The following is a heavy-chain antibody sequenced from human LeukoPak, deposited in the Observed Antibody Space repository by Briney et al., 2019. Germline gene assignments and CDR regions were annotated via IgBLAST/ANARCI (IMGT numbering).Heavy chain of an antibody. CDR2: ISGSGGST. D-gene: IGHD5-18*01. V-gene: IGHV3-23*01. J-gene: IGHJ4*02. CDR1: GFTFSSYA. CDR3: AKHTAMVPFDY. Sequence: GGSLRLSCTASGFTFSSYAMSWVRQAPGKGLEWVSAISGSGGSTYYADSVKGRFTIPRDNSKNTLYLQMNSLRAEDTAVYYCAKHTAMVPFDYWGQGTLVTVSS.